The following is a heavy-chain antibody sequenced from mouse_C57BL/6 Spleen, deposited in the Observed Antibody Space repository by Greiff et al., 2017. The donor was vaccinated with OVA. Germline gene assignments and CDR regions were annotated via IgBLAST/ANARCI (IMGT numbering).Heavy chain of an antibody. Sequence: QVQLKQPGAELVKPGASVKLSCKASGYTFTSYWMQWVKQRPGQGLEWIGEIDPSDSYTNYNQQLKGKATLTVDTSSSTAYMQLSSLTSEDSAVYYCAYGSSWYFDVWGTGTTVTVSS. CDR2: IDPSDSYT. D-gene: IGHD1-1*01. CDR3: AYGSSWYFDV. J-gene: IGHJ1*03. CDR1: GYTFTSYW. V-gene: IGHV1-50*01.